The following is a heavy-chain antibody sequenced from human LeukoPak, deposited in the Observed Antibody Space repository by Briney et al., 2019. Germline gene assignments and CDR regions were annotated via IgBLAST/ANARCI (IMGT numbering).Heavy chain of an antibody. D-gene: IGHD3-3*01. CDR3: ARVLGVVGNAFDI. J-gene: IGHJ3*02. Sequence: ASVKVSCKASGYTFTSYDINWVRQATGQGLEWMGWMNPNSGNTGYAQKFQGRVTITRNTSISTAYMELSSLRSEDTAVYYCARVLGVVGNAFDIWGQGTMVTVSS. CDR2: MNPNSGNT. CDR1: GYTFTSYD. V-gene: IGHV1-8*03.